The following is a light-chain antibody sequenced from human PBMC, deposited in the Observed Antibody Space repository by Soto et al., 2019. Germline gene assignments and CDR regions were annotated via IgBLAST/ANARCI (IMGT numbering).Light chain of an antibody. Sequence: DIVMTQSPATLSVSPGDRATLSCRASQSVSSNLAWYQQKPGQAPRLLIYGASTRASGIPARFSGSGSGTEFTLTISSLQSEEFAVYYCQQYNNWLWTVGQGTKVEIK. CDR2: GAS. V-gene: IGKV3-15*01. CDR1: QSVSSN. CDR3: QQYNNWLWT. J-gene: IGKJ1*01.